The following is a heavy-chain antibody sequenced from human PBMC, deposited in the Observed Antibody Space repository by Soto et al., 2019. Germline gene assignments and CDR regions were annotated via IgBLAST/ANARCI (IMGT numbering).Heavy chain of an antibody. CDR1: GYTFTSYA. CDR2: INAGNGNT. CDR3: AMGSEGSGSYSPFDY. Sequence: QVQLVQSGAEVKEPGASVKVSCKASGYTFTSYAMHWVRQAPGQRLDWMGWINAGNGNTTYSQKFQGRVTITGDTSARTAYMELSSLRSEDTAGYYCAMGSEGSGSYSPFDYWGQGTLVTVSS. J-gene: IGHJ4*02. V-gene: IGHV1-3*01. D-gene: IGHD3-10*01.